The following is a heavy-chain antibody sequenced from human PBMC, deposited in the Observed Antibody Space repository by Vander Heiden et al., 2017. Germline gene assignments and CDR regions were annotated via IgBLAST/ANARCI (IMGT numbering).Heavy chain of an antibody. V-gene: IGHV4-59*01. CDR3: ARDKGGDHFDY. D-gene: IGHD4-17*01. CDR1: GGSISSYY. CDR2: IYYSGST. J-gene: IGHJ4*02. Sequence: QVQLQESGPGLVKPSETLSLTCTAPGGSISSYYWSWIRQPPGKGLEWIGYIYYSGSTNYNPSLKSRVTISVDTSKNQFSLKLSSVTAADTAVYYCARDKGGDHFDYWGQGTLVTVSS.